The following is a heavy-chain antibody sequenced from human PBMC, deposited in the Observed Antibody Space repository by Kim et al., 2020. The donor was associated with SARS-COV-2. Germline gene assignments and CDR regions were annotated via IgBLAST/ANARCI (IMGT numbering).Heavy chain of an antibody. CDR2: ISYDGSNK. J-gene: IGHJ4*02. Sequence: GGSLRLSCAASGFTFSSYAMHWVRQAPGKGLEWVAVISYDGSNKYYVDSVKGRFTISRDNSKNTLYLQMNSLRAEDTAVYYCARERFLGDYELGTGFDYWGQGTLVTVSS. CDR1: GFTFSSYA. V-gene: IGHV3-30*04. D-gene: IGHD4-17*01. CDR3: ARERFLGDYELGTGFDY.